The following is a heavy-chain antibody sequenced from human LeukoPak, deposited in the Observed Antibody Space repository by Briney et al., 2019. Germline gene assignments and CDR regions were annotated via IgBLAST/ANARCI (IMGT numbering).Heavy chain of an antibody. CDR1: GGSISSNY. J-gene: IGHJ4*02. CDR2: ISYSGST. V-gene: IGHV4-59*08. Sequence: PSETLSLTCTVSGGSISSNYWSWIRQPPGKGLEWIGYISYSGSTNYNPSLKSRITISVDTSKNHFSLKLSSVTAADTAVYYCATHPGGNHYDSSGYILWGQGTLVTVSS. CDR3: ATHPGGNHYDSSGYIL. D-gene: IGHD3-22*01.